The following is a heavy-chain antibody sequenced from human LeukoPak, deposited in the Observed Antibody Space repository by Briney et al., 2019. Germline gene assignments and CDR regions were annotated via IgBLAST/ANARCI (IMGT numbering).Heavy chain of an antibody. J-gene: IGHJ3*02. V-gene: IGHV1-69-2*01. Sequence: ASVQISCTVSGYTFTDYYMHWGQQAPGNGVEWMGLVDPEDGETIYAEKFQGRVTITADTSTDTAYMELSSLRSEDTAVYYCATPRYSSSVRAFDIWGQGTMVTVSS. CDR2: VDPEDGET. D-gene: IGHD6-13*01. CDR3: ATPRYSSSVRAFDI. CDR1: GYTFTDYY.